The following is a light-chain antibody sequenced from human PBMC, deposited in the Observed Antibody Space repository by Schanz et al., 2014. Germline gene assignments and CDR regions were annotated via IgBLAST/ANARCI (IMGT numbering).Light chain of an antibody. CDR3: ASWDDSLNARV. J-gene: IGLJ3*02. CDR2: SNN. V-gene: IGLV1-44*01. Sequence: QSVLTQPPSASGTPGQRVTISCSGSSSNIGGNTVNWYQQLPGTAPKPLIYSNNQRPSGVPDRFSGSKSGTSASLAISGLQSEDEADYYCASWDDSLNARVFGGGTQLTVL. CDR1: SSNIGGNT.